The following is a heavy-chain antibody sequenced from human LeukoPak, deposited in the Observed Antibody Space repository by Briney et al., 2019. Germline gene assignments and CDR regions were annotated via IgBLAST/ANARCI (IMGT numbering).Heavy chain of an antibody. CDR1: GFTVSSNY. Sequence: GGSLRLSCAASGFTVSSNYMSWVRQAPGKGLEWVSVIYSGGSTYYADSVKGRFTISRDNSKNTLYLQMNSLRAEDTAVYYCAREISGANWFDPWGQGTLVTVSS. V-gene: IGHV3-53*01. CDR3: AREISGANWFDP. J-gene: IGHJ5*02. D-gene: IGHD4-17*01. CDR2: IYSGGST.